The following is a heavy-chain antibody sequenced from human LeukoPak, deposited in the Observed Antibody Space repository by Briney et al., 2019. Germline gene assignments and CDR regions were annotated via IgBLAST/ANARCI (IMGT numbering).Heavy chain of an antibody. CDR3: AKDRRAGSYDY. CDR2: ISHDGSKK. D-gene: IGHD3-10*01. CDR1: GITFNRYV. Sequence: GGSLRLSCAATGITFNRYVIHWVRQAPGKGLEWVAVISHDGSKKNYADSVKGRFTMSRDNSKNTLYLQMNSLRAEDTAVYYCAKDRRAGSYDYWGQGTLVTVSS. J-gene: IGHJ4*02. V-gene: IGHV3-30*04.